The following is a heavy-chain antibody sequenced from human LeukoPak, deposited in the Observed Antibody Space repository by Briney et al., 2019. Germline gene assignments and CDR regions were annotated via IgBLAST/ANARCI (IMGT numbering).Heavy chain of an antibody. J-gene: IGHJ4*02. Sequence: SQTLSLTCTVSGGSISSGDYYWPWIRQPPGKGLEWMGYIFYSGSMYYNPSLKSRLTISVDTSKNQFSLKLRSVTAADTAVYYCARQTTVISFDYWGRGALVTVSS. CDR2: IFYSGSM. D-gene: IGHD4-17*01. V-gene: IGHV4-30-4*01. CDR3: ARQTTVISFDY. CDR1: GGSISSGDYY.